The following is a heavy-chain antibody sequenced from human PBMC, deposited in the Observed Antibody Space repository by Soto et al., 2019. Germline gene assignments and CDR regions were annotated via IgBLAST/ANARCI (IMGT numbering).Heavy chain of an antibody. D-gene: IGHD2-2*01. CDR1: GYTFTSYD. Sequence: QVQLLQSGAEVKKPGASVKVSCKAYGYTFTSYDINWVRQATGQGLEWMGWMNPNSGNTGYAQKFQGRVTMTRNTATITADMELSSLRSEDTAVYYCARGGGFCSSTSCFKYCMDVWGQGTTVNVSS. CDR3: ARGGGFCSSTSCFKYCMDV. J-gene: IGHJ6*02. V-gene: IGHV1-8*01. CDR2: MNPNSGNT.